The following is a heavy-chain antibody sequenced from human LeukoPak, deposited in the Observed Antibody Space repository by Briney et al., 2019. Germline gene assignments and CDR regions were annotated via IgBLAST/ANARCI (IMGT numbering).Heavy chain of an antibody. Sequence: GASVKVSCKASGYTFTSYDINWVRQATGQGLEWMGWMNPNSGNTGYAQKFQGRVTMTRNTCIRTAYMELSSLRSEDTAVYYCARVGGVYDYAWGSYRPFDYWGQGTLVTVSS. V-gene: IGHV1-8*01. CDR3: ARVGGVYDYAWGSYRPFDY. D-gene: IGHD3-16*02. J-gene: IGHJ4*02. CDR2: MNPNSGNT. CDR1: GYTFTSYD.